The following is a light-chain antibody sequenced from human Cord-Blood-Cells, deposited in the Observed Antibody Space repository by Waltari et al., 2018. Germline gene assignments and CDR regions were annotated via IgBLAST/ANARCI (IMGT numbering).Light chain of an antibody. V-gene: IGLV3-1*01. CDR3: QAWDSSTVV. Sequence: SYELTQPPSVSVSPGQTASITCSGDKLGAKYACWYQQKPGQSPVLVIYQDGKRPSGIPERLSGANSGNTATLTISGTQAMDEADYYCQAWDSSTVVFGGGTKLTVL. J-gene: IGLJ2*01. CDR1: KLGAKY. CDR2: QDG.